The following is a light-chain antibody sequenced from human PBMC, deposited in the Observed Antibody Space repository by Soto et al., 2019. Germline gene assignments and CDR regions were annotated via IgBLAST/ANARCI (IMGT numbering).Light chain of an antibody. CDR3: QSYDSSLNVVI. CDR1: SSNIGARYD. Sequence: QAVVTQPPSVSGAPGQRVTISCTGSSSNIGARYDVHWYQQLPGTDPKLLIYANSNRPSGVPERFSGSKSGTSASLAITGLQAEDEADYYCQSYDSSLNVVIFGGGTKVNVL. CDR2: ANS. V-gene: IGLV1-40*01. J-gene: IGLJ2*01.